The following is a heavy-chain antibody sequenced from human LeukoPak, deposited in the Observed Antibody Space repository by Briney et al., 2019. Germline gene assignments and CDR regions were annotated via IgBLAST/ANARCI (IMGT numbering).Heavy chain of an antibody. J-gene: IGHJ4*02. Sequence: HPGGSLRLSCAASGFTFSTYGIHWVRQAPGKGLEWVANIKQDGSEKYYVDSVKGRFTISRDNAKNSLYLQMNSLRAEDTAVYYCARERSLVVIRPFDYWGQGTLVTVSS. CDR3: ARERSLVVIRPFDY. CDR2: IKQDGSEK. D-gene: IGHD3-3*01. V-gene: IGHV3-7*01. CDR1: GFTFSTYG.